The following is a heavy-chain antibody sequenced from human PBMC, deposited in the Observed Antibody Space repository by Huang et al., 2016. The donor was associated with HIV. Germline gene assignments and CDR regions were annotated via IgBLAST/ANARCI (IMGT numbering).Heavy chain of an antibody. CDR3: ARVPSGYDSAYYFDY. D-gene: IGHD5-12*01. CDR2: IKHSGST. Sequence: QVQLQQWGAGLLKPSETLSLPCAVYGGSFSGYSWCWIRQPPGKGLAWIGDIKHSGSTNYNPSLKSRVTRSVDTSNNQFALKMTSVTAADTAVYYCARVPSGYDSAYYFDYWGQGTLVTVSS. V-gene: IGHV4-34*01. CDR1: GGSFSGYS. J-gene: IGHJ4*02.